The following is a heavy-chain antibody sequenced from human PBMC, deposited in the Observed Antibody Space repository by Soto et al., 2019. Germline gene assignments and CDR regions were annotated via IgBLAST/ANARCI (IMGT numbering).Heavy chain of an antibody. J-gene: IGHJ4*02. CDR2: IVVGSGNT. Sequence: GASVKVSCKASGFTFTSSAVQWVRQARGQRLEWIGWIVVGSGNTNYAQKFQERVTITRDMSTSTAYMELSSLRSEDTAVYYCAALISYDSSGYRDDYWGQGTLVTVSS. CDR1: GFTFTSSA. D-gene: IGHD3-22*01. V-gene: IGHV1-58*01. CDR3: AALISYDSSGYRDDY.